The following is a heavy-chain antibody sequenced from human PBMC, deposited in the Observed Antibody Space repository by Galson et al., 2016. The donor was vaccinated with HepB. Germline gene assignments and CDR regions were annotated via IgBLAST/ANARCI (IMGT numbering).Heavy chain of an antibody. J-gene: IGHJ3*02. Sequence: TLSLTCSVSGASISSGSHYWTWIRQHPGTGLEWNGCISYSGNAYYNPSRKSRLTISLDTSKTQFSLKLTSVTAADTAVYYGARDQRIGDGYDIWGQGTMVTVSS. CDR2: ISYSGNA. CDR3: ARDQRIGDGYDI. V-gene: IGHV4-31*03. CDR1: GASISSGSHY. D-gene: IGHD2/OR15-2a*01.